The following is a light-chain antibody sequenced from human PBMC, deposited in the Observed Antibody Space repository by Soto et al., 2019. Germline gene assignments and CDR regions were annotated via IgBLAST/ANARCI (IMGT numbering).Light chain of an antibody. Sequence: EIVLKQSPGTLSLSPGERATLSCRASQSVSSSYLAWYQQKPGQAPRLLIYGASSRATGIPDRFSGSGSGTDFTLTISRLEPVDSAVYYCQQYGCSPPTFG. CDR1: QSVSSSY. V-gene: IGKV3-20*01. J-gene: IGKJ1*01. CDR3: QQYGCSPPT. CDR2: GAS.